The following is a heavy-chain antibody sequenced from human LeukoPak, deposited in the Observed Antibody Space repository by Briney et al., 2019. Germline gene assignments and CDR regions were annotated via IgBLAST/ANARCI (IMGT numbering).Heavy chain of an antibody. J-gene: IGHJ4*02. CDR3: ARALVRGGEFDY. V-gene: IGHV3-66*01. CDR1: GSTVGSYY. CDR2: IYSGGST. D-gene: IGHD3-10*01. Sequence: GGSLRLSCAASGSTVGSYYVNWVRQAPGKGLEWVSVIYSGGSTYYADSVKGRFTISRDNSKNTLYLQMNSLRAEDTAVYYCARALVRGGEFDYWGQGALVTVSS.